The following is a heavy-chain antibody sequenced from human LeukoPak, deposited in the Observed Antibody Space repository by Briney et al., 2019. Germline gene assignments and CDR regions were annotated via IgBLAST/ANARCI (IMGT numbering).Heavy chain of an antibody. D-gene: IGHD6-19*01. Sequence: GGSLRLSCAASGFTFSSYSMNWVRQAPGKGLEWVSSISSSSSYIYYADSVKGRFTISRDNSKNTLYLQMNSLRAEDTAVYYCAKASRVSRIAVAGTLIDYWGQGTLVTVSS. CDR1: GFTFSSYS. CDR3: AKASRVSRIAVAGTLIDY. J-gene: IGHJ4*02. V-gene: IGHV3-21*04. CDR2: ISSSSSYI.